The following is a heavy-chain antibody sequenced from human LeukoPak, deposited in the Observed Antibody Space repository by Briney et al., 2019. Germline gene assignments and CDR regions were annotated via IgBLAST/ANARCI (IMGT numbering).Heavy chain of an antibody. V-gene: IGHV1-2*06. CDR2: INPNSDNT. Sequence: GASVKVSCKASGYTFTGYYMHWVRQAPGQGLEWMGRINPNSDNTYYAEKFQGRVTMTTDTSISTAYMDLSRLTSDDTAVYYCARDSSNWSAFDSWGQGTLVAVSS. D-gene: IGHD6-13*01. J-gene: IGHJ4*02. CDR3: ARDSSNWSAFDS. CDR1: GYTFTGYY.